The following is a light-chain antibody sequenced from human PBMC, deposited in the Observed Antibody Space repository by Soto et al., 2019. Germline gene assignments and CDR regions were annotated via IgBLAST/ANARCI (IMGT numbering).Light chain of an antibody. Sequence: DIQMTQSPSTLSASVGDTVNITCRASDSISNWLAWYHQKPGKAPKLLIYRASTLESGVPSRFSGSGSGTEFTLSISSLQPDDFGSYYRHQYNSYWTFGQGTKVEIK. V-gene: IGKV1-5*03. CDR1: DSISNW. CDR3: HQYNSYWT. CDR2: RAS. J-gene: IGKJ1*01.